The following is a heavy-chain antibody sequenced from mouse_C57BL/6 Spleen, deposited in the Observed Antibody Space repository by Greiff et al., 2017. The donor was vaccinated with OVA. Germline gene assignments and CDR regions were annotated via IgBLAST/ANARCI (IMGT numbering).Heavy chain of an antibody. Sequence: VQLKESVAELVRPGASVKLSCTASGFNIKNTYMHWVKQRPEQGLEWIGRIDPANGNTKYAPKFQGKATITADTSSNTAYLQLSSLTSEDTAIYYCASDDYDSAWFAYWGQGTLVTVSA. CDR2: IDPANGNT. J-gene: IGHJ3*01. V-gene: IGHV14-3*01. CDR1: GFNIKNTY. D-gene: IGHD2-4*01. CDR3: ASDDYDSAWFAY.